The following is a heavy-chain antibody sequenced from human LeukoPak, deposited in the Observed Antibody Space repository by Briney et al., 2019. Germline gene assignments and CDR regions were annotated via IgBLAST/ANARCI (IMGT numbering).Heavy chain of an antibody. CDR2: IYYSRST. V-gene: IGHV4-59*01. J-gene: IGHJ4*02. Sequence: SETLSLTCTVSGGSISSYYWSWIRQPPGKGLEWIGYIYYSRSTNYNPSRKSRVTRSVDTSKNQFSLKLSSVTAADTAVYYCARGRDSSGWQADYWGQGTLVTVSS. CDR3: ARGRDSSGWQADY. CDR1: GGSISSYY. D-gene: IGHD6-19*01.